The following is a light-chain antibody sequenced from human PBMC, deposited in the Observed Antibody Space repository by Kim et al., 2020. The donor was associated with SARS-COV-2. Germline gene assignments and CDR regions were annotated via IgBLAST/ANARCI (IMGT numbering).Light chain of an antibody. CDR1: QGINKH. Sequence: SASVGDRVTYTCRASQGINKHLAWSQQTSGKAPKSLIYAASTLQGGVSSRFSGSGFETDFTLTISSLQPEYFATYYCQQYSRFPHTCRGGTKVEI. J-gene: IGKJ4*01. V-gene: IGKV1-16*01. CDR3: QQYSRFPHT. CDR2: AAS.